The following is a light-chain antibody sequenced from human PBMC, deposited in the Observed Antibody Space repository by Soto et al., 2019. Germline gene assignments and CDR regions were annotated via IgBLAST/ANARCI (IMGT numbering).Light chain of an antibody. CDR1: QSVSSN. CDR2: GAS. J-gene: IGKJ4*01. CDR3: QQYNNWPRAT. V-gene: IGKV3-15*01. Sequence: EIVITPSPASLSVSPGERATLSCRASQSVSSNLAWYQQQPGQAPRLLIYGASTRAAGFPARFSGGGSGTEFNLPISSLQSEDFGVYYCQQYNNWPRATFGGGTKVDIK.